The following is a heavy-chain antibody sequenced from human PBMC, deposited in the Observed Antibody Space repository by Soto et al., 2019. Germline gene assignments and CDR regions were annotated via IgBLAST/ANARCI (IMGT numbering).Heavy chain of an antibody. D-gene: IGHD6-19*01. CDR2: IRPHNGDT. J-gene: IGHJ5*01. Sequence: QVQLVQSAAEVGKPGASVKVSCKASGYNFTTIRLSWVRQAPGQGLEWMGWIRPHNGDTQYARKFQGRVTMTADTSTTTAYMEVRSLTPDDTAVFYWARVRSGWYDFWGQGTLVTVSS. CDR1: GYNFTTIR. V-gene: IGHV1-18*01. CDR3: ARVRSGWYDF.